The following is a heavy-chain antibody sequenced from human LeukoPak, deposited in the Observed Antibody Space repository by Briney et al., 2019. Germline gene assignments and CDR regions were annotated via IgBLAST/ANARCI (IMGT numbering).Heavy chain of an antibody. J-gene: IGHJ4*02. Sequence: SVKVSCKASGGTFSSYAISWVRQAPGQGLEWMGGIIPIFGTANYAQKFQGRVTITADKSTSTAYMELSSLRSEDTAVYYCARDQEYSYGYYSHWGQGTLVTVSS. CDR3: ARDQEYSYGYYSH. CDR2: IIPIFGTA. D-gene: IGHD5-18*01. CDR1: GGTFSSYA. V-gene: IGHV1-69*06.